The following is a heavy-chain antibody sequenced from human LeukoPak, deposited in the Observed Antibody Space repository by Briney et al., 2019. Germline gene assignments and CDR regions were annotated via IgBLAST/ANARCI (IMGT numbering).Heavy chain of an antibody. CDR3: ARGGDYRNYASFSRNDY. CDR2: ISGGSSHI. CDR1: GFTFSSYS. D-gene: IGHD4-11*01. J-gene: IGHJ4*02. V-gene: IGHV3-21*01. Sequence: GGSRRLACTASGFTFSSYSMNWFRQAPGGGLEWVASISGGSSHIHYADSVKGRFTIFRDNAKNSLHLQMNSLRAEDTAVYYCARGGDYRNYASFSRNDYWGQGTLVTVSS.